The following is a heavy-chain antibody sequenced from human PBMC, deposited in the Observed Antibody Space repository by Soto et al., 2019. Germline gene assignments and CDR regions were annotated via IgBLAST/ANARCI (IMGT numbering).Heavy chain of an antibody. CDR3: ARDLNSGLIAY. Sequence: QVQLVQSGAEVKKPGASVKVSCKASGYTFTSYAICWVRQAPGQGLEWMGWINVYNGNTNYAQNLQGRVTMTTDTSTRPAYMELRSLRSDDTAVYYCARDLNSGLIAYWGQGTLVTVSS. CDR1: GYTFTSYA. J-gene: IGHJ4*02. D-gene: IGHD6-19*01. V-gene: IGHV1-18*01. CDR2: INVYNGNT.